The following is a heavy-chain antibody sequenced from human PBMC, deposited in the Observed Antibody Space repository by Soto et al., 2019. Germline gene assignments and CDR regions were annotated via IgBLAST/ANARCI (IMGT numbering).Heavy chain of an antibody. CDR1: GFTFSSYT. V-gene: IGHV3-21*01. CDR3: ARGYDSFDY. CDR2: ISSSSNYI. D-gene: IGHD3-22*01. J-gene: IGHJ4*02. Sequence: EVQLVESGGGLVKPGGSLRLSCAASGFTFSSYTMNWARQAPGKGLEWVSSISSSSNYIYYADSVKGRFTISRDNAKNSLHLQMNSLRADDTAEYYCARGYDSFDYWGQGTLVTVSS.